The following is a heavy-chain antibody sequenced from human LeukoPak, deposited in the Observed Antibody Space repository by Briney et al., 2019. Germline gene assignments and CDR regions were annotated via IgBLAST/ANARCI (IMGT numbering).Heavy chain of an antibody. CDR1: GFTFSSYA. Sequence: GGSLRLSCAASGFTFSSYAMSWVRQAPGKGLEWVSTISGSGGSTYYADSVKGRFTISRDNSKNTLYLQMNSLRAEDTAVYYCAKIYCGGDCYSAQYYYYYGMDVWGQGTTVTVSS. J-gene: IGHJ6*02. D-gene: IGHD2-21*02. CDR2: ISGSGGST. V-gene: IGHV3-23*01. CDR3: AKIYCGGDCYSAQYYYYYGMDV.